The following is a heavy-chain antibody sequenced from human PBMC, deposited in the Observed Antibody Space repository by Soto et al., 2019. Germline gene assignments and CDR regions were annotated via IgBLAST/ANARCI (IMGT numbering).Heavy chain of an antibody. J-gene: IGHJ6*02. CDR1: GFTFSSYS. V-gene: IGHV3-48*02. Sequence: GGSLRLSCAASGFTFSSYSMNWVRQAPGKGLEWVSYISSSSSTIYYADSVKGRFTISRDNAKNSLYLQMNSLRDEDTAVYYCARDIAVGYYYGMDVWGQGTTVTVSS. CDR2: ISSSSSTI. CDR3: ARDIAVGYYYGMDV. D-gene: IGHD6-19*01.